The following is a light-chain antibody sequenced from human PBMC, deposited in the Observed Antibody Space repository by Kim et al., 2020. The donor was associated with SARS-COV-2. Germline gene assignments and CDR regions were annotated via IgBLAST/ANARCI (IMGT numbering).Light chain of an antibody. CDR3: QQYNDWPLLT. CDR2: GAS. Sequence: VSPGERVTISCRASQSVKNNLAWYQQRPGQATRLLIYGASTRATDISARFSGSGSGTEFTLTSRSLQSEDVAVYYCQQYNDWPLLTFGGGTKLEI. J-gene: IGKJ4*01. V-gene: IGKV3-15*01. CDR1: QSVKNN.